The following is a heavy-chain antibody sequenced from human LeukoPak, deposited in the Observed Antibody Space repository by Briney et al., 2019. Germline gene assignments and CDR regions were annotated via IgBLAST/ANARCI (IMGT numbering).Heavy chain of an antibody. D-gene: IGHD3-16*01. CDR1: GGSISSYY. J-gene: IGHJ6*02. Sequence: SETLSLTCTVFGGSISSYYWSWIRQPPGKGLEWIGYIYYSGSTNYNPSLKSRVTISVDTSKNQFSLKLSSVTAADTAVYYCARGARGNYYYYDMDVWGQGTTVTVSS. CDR3: ARGARGNYYYYDMDV. CDR2: IYYSGST. V-gene: IGHV4-59*01.